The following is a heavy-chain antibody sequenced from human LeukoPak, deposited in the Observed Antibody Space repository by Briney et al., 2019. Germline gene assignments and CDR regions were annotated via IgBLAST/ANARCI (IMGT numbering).Heavy chain of an antibody. D-gene: IGHD1-26*01. CDR2: ITSDGITT. CDR3: ARHPGDFTGIVNYYYMDV. J-gene: IGHJ6*03. V-gene: IGHV3-74*01. CDR1: GFRFSRYW. Sequence: GGSLRLSCEASGFRFSRYWMHWVRQAPGQGLVWVSGITSDGITTNYADFVKGRFTISRDNSNNTLFLQMNSLRPEDTAVYYCARHPGDFTGIVNYYYMDVWGKGTTVTVSS.